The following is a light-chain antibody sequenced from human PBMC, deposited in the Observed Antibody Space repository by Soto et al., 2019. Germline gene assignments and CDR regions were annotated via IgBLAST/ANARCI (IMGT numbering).Light chain of an antibody. CDR3: QQYGSSPVRT. J-gene: IGKJ1*01. CDR1: QSVSSSY. V-gene: IGKV3-20*01. CDR2: GAS. Sequence: EIVLTQSPGTLSLSPGERATLSCRASQSVSSSYLAWYQQKPGQAPRLLIYGASSRATGIPDRFIGSGSGTDFTLTISRLEPEDFAVYYCQQYGSSPVRTFGQGTKVEVK.